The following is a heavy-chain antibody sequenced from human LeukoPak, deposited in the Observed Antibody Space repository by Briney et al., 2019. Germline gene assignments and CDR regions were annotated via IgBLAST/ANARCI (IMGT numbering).Heavy chain of an antibody. V-gene: IGHV3-66*01. J-gene: IGHJ4*02. Sequence: GGSLRLSCAASGFAVSSNYMSWVRQAPGKGLEWVSVIYSGGSTYYADSVKGRFTISRDNSKNTLYLQMNSLRAEDTAVYYCARDSSGYYYDYWGQGTLVTVSS. CDR3: ARDSSGYYYDY. CDR2: IYSGGST. D-gene: IGHD3-22*01. CDR1: GFAVSSNY.